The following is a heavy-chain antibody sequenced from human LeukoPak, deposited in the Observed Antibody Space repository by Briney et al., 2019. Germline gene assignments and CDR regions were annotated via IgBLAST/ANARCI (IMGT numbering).Heavy chain of an antibody. CDR1: GGSFSGYY. V-gene: IGHV4-38-2*02. CDR2: IYHSGST. CDR3: ARDLTTFCIDV. D-gene: IGHD3-3*01. Sequence: SETLSLTCAVYGGSFSGYYWGWIRQPPGKGLEWIGSIYHSGSTYYNPSLKSRVTISVDTSKNQFSLKLNSVTAADTAFYYCARDLTTFCIDVWGKGTTVTVSS. J-gene: IGHJ6*03.